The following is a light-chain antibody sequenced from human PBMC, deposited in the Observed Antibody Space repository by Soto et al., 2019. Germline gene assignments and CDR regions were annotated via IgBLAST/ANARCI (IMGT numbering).Light chain of an antibody. CDR3: CSYALSSSYV. J-gene: IGLJ1*01. V-gene: IGLV2-23*01. CDR1: SSDVGGYNY. CDR2: EGS. Sequence: QSALTQPAAVSGSPGQSITISCTGTSSDVGGYNYVSWYQQHPGKAPKLMIYEGSKRPSGVSHRFSASRSDKTASLTISGLQAEDEAAYYCCSYALSSSYVFGTGTKVTVL.